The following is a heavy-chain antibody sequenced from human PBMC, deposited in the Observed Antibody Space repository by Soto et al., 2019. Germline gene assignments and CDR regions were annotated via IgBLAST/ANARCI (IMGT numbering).Heavy chain of an antibody. CDR1: GYTFTGYY. J-gene: IGHJ6*02. CDR3: ARDGAYSSSAAGADYYYYGMDV. Sequence: QVQLVQSGAEVKKPGASVKVSCKASGYTFTGYYMHWVRQAPGQGLEWMGWINPNSGGTNYAQKFQGRVTMTSDTSISTAYMELSRLRSDDTAVYYCARDGAYSSSAAGADYYYYGMDVWGQGTTVTVSS. V-gene: IGHV1-2*02. CDR2: INPNSGGT. D-gene: IGHD6-6*01.